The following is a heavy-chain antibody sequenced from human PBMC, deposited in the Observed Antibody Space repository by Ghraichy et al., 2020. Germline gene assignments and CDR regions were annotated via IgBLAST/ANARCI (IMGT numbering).Heavy chain of an antibody. J-gene: IGHJ4*02. CDR1: GYTFTSYY. V-gene: IGHV1-46*01. CDR3: AREWGAGTTVMGKGDY. Sequence: ASVKVSCKASGYTFTSYYMHWVRQAPGQGLEWMGIINPSGGSTSYAQKFQGRVTMTRDTSTSTVYMELSSLRSEDTAVYYCAREWGAGTTVMGKGDYWGQGTLVTVSS. D-gene: IGHD4-11*01. CDR2: INPSGGST.